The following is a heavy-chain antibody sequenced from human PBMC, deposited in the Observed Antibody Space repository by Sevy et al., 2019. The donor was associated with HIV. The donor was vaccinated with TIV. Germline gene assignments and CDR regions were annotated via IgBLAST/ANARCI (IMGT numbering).Heavy chain of an antibody. Sequence: GGSLRLSCAASGFTFSSYAMHWVRQAPGKGLEWVAVISYDGSNKYYADSVKGRFTVSRDSAKNTQHLQMTSLGDEDTALYYCTIGSAGTAQHWGQGILVTVSS. J-gene: IGHJ4*02. V-gene: IGHV3-30-3*01. D-gene: IGHD6-19*01. CDR2: ISYDGSNK. CDR1: GFTFSSYA. CDR3: TIGSAGTAQH.